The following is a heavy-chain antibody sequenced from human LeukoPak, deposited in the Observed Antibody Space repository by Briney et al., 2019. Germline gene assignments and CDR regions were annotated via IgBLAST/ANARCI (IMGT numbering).Heavy chain of an antibody. J-gene: IGHJ4*02. CDR2: INPNGGGT. CDR1: GYTFTGYY. V-gene: IGHV1-2*02. Sequence: ASVKVSCKASGYTFTGYYMHWVRQAPGQGLEWMGWINPNGGGTNYAQKFQGRVTMTRDTSISTAYMELSRLRSDDTAVYYCARDLVTVVTPYGYFDYWGQGTLVTVSS. D-gene: IGHD4-23*01. CDR3: ARDLVTVVTPYGYFDY.